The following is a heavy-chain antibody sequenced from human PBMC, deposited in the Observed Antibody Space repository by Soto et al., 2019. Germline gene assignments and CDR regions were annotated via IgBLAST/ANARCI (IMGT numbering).Heavy chain of an antibody. V-gene: IGHV3-74*01. CDR3: AREVYDFWSGYYMYYYGMDV. Sequence: GGSLRLSCAASGVTFCSYWMHWVRQAPGKGLVWVSRINSDGSSTSYADSVKGRFTISRDNAKNTLYLQMNSLRAEDTAVYYCAREVYDFWSGYYMYYYGMDVWGQGTTVT. D-gene: IGHD3-3*01. CDR1: GVTFCSYW. J-gene: IGHJ6*02. CDR2: INSDGSST.